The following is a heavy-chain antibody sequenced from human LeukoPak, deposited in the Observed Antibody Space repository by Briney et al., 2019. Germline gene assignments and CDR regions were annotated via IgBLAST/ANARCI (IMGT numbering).Heavy chain of an antibody. V-gene: IGHV1-2*02. J-gene: IGHJ4*02. Sequence: ASVKVSCKASGYTFIGYYIHWVRQAPGQGLEWMGWINPNTGGTNYAPSFQGRVTMTRDTSISTAYMELSSLRSDDTAVFYCAKTKAYCSNTTCYGGYYFDHWGQGTLVTVSS. D-gene: IGHD2-2*01. CDR1: GYTFIGYY. CDR2: INPNTGGT. CDR3: AKTKAYCSNTTCYGGYYFDH.